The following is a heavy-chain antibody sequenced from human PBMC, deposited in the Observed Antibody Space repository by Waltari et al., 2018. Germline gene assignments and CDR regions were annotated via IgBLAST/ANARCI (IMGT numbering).Heavy chain of an antibody. CDR2: LIPILGIA. V-gene: IGHV1-69*04. CDR1: GGTFSSYA. Sequence: QVQLVQSGAEVKKPGSSVKVSCKASGGTFSSYAISWVRQAPGQGLEWMGGLIPILGIANYAQKFQGRVTITADESTSTAYMELSSLRSEDTAVYYCARAYYYGSGSLHFDYWGQGTLVTVSS. J-gene: IGHJ4*02. CDR3: ARAYYYGSGSLHFDY. D-gene: IGHD3-10*01.